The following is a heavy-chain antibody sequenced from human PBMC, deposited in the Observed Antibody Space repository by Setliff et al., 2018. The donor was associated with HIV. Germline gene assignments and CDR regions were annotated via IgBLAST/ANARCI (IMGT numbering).Heavy chain of an antibody. CDR3: VRDPPLTPTDADHPFDI. CDR2: IYHGGTT. V-gene: IGHV4-38-2*02. CDR1: GYSISSGYY. D-gene: IGHD2-21*02. Sequence: SETLSLTCAVSGYSISSGYYWAWIRQPPGKGLEWIGSIYHGGTTYYNPSLKSRSTISDDTSKNQFSLGLSSVTAADTAVYYCVRDPPLTPTDADHPFDIWGQGTMVTVSS. J-gene: IGHJ3*02.